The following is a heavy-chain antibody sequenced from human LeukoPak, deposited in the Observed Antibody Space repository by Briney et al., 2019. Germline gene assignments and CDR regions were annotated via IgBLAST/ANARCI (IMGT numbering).Heavy chain of an antibody. CDR3: ARDLAYSRLDY. Sequence: GSLRLSCAVSGLTFSSSWMDWVRQAPGKGLEWVASINPDGNKEYSADSVKGRFTIPRDNAENSLYLQMNSLRVEDTAFYYCARDLAYSRLDYWGQGMLVTVSS. J-gene: IGHJ4*02. D-gene: IGHD5-18*01. CDR1: GLTFSSSW. V-gene: IGHV3-7*01. CDR2: INPDGNKE.